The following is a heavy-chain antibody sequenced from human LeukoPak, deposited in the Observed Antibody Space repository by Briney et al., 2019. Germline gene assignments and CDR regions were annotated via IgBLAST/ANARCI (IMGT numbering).Heavy chain of an antibody. CDR3: ARVGILSPFDY. CDR2: INPSGGST. Sequence: ASVKVSCKASGYTFTSYFMHWVRQAPGQGLEWMGVINPSGGSTSYAQKFQGRVTMTRDTSTSAVYMELNSLRSEDTAVYYCARVGILSPFDYWGQGTLVTVSS. D-gene: IGHD1-26*01. V-gene: IGHV1-46*01. CDR1: GYTFTSYF. J-gene: IGHJ4*02.